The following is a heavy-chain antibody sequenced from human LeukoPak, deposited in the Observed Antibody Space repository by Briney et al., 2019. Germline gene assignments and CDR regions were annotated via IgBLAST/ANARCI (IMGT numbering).Heavy chain of an antibody. Sequence: GGSLRLSCAASGFTFSSYAMSWVRQAPGKGLEWVSAISGSGGSTFYADSVKGRFTISRDNSKNTLYLQMNSLRAGDTAVYYCAKDGVVGATLEYFQHWGQGTLVTVSS. V-gene: IGHV3-23*01. J-gene: IGHJ1*01. CDR3: AKDGVVGATLEYFQH. CDR2: ISGSGGST. D-gene: IGHD1-26*01. CDR1: GFTFSSYA.